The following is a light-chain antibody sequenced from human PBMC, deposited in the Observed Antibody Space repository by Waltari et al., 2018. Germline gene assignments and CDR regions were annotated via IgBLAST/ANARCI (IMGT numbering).Light chain of an antibody. Sequence: DIHMTQSPSSLSAPVGDRVSITCQASQDIKQSLNWFHQKPGTAPEVLIFDASNSQTGAPSRFSGSGSGTDFTFTISSLQPEDMGTYYCQQYHSVPLTFGGGTTVEIK. CDR3: QQYHSVPLT. CDR1: QDIKQS. J-gene: IGKJ4*01. CDR2: DAS. V-gene: IGKV1-33*01.